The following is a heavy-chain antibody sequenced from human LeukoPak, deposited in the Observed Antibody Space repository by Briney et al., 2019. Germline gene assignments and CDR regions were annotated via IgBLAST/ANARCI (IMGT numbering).Heavy chain of an antibody. Sequence: AASVKVSCKASGYTFTSYGISWVRQAPGQGLEWMGWISAYNGNTNYAQKLQGRVTMTTDTSTSTAYMELRSLRSDDTAVYYCAREGDYYGSGSYYNGVWFDPWGQGTLVTVSS. V-gene: IGHV1-18*01. J-gene: IGHJ5*02. CDR3: AREGDYYGSGSYYNGVWFDP. D-gene: IGHD3-10*01. CDR2: ISAYNGNT. CDR1: GYTFTSYG.